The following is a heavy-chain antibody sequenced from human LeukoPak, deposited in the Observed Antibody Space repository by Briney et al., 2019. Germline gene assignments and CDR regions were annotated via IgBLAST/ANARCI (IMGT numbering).Heavy chain of an antibody. CDR3: ARGYNRYFDL. D-gene: IGHD1-14*01. Sequence: TGGSLRLSCAASGFTFSDYSMNWARQAPGKGLEWVSSISSSSSYIYYADSMKGRFTISRDNAKNSLYLQMNSLRGEDTAVYYCARGYNRYFDLWGRGTLVTVSS. CDR1: GFTFSDYS. CDR2: ISSSSSYI. V-gene: IGHV3-21*01. J-gene: IGHJ2*01.